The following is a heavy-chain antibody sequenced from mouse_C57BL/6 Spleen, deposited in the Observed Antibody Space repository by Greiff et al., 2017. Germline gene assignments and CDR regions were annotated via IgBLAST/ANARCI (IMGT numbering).Heavy chain of an antibody. Sequence: VQLQQPGPELVKPGASVKISCKASGYAFSSSWMNWVKQRPGKGLEWIGRIYPGDGDTNYNGKFKGKATLTADKSSSTAYMQLSSLTSEDSAVYFCARGGTGTSAVDYWGQGTSVTVSS. CDR1: GYAFSSSW. CDR3: ARGGTGTSAVDY. V-gene: IGHV1-82*01. D-gene: IGHD4-1*01. CDR2: IYPGDGDT. J-gene: IGHJ4*01.